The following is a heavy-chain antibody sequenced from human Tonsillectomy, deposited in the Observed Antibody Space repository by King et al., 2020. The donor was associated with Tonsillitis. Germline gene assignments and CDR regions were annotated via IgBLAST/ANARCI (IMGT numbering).Heavy chain of an antibody. CDR2: INPSGGST. V-gene: IGHV1-46*02. CDR3: ATSVGAQLDY. D-gene: IGHD5-24*01. CDR1: GHTFNGYY. J-gene: IGHJ4*02. Sequence: VQLVESGAEVKKPGASVKVSCKASGHTFNGYYMHWVRQAPGQGLEWMGIINPSGGSTKYAQKFQGRVTMARDTSTSTVYMELSSLRYEDTAVYYCATSVGAQLDYWGQGTLVTVSS.